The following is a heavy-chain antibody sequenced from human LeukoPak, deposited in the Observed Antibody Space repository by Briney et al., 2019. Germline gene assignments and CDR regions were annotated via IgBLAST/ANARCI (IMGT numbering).Heavy chain of an antibody. Sequence: SETLSLTCTVPGGSISGSSYYWGWIRQPPGKGLEWIGSIYYSGSTYYNPSLKSRVTISVDTSKNQFSLKLSSVTATNTAVYYCARSRDDYGDYAEAFDIWGQGTMVTVSS. CDR2: IYYSGST. CDR3: ARSRDDYGDYAEAFDI. J-gene: IGHJ3*02. CDR1: GGSISGSSYY. D-gene: IGHD4-17*01. V-gene: IGHV4-39*01.